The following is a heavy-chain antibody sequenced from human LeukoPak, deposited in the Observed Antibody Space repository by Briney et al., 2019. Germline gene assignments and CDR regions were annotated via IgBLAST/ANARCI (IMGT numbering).Heavy chain of an antibody. V-gene: IGHV3-30*03. Sequence: GGSLRLSCAASGFTFSSYGMHWVRQAPGKGLEWVAVISYDGSNKYYADSVKGRFTISRDNSKNTLYLQMNSLRAEDTAMYYCASGPQLVQMGYWGQGTLVTVSS. D-gene: IGHD6-13*01. CDR1: GFTFSSYG. CDR3: ASGPQLVQMGY. J-gene: IGHJ4*02. CDR2: ISYDGSNK.